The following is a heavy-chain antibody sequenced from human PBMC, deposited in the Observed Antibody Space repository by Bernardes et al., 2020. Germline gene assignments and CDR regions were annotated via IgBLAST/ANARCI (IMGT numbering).Heavy chain of an antibody. CDR2: IFFDGSNE. D-gene: IGHD3-3*01. J-gene: IGHJ3*02. CDR1: GFSLSDYG. V-gene: IGHV3-33*01. CDR3: ARKRLYRSSFDM. Sequence: GSLRLSCEASGFSLSDYGMHWVRQAPGKGLEWVAGIFFDGSNEYYADSVKGRVTVSLDTSKNQFFLKVNSVTAADTAVYFCARKRLYRSSFDMWGQGTMVTVSS.